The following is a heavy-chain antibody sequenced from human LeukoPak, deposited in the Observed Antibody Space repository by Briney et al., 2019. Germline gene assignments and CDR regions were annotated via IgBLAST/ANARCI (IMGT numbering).Heavy chain of an antibody. CDR1: GFSFSDYT. CDR2: IRSKVYGGTT. J-gene: IGHJ4*02. CDR3: TRVPVLRHFDWSQHFDY. D-gene: IGHD3-9*01. Sequence: GGSLSLSCTASGFSFSDYTMSWFRQAPGKGPEWVGFIRSKVYGGTTAYAVCVKGRFTISRDDSKSIAYLQMDSLKTEDTAVYYCTRVPVLRHFDWSQHFDYWGQGTLVTVSS. V-gene: IGHV3-49*03.